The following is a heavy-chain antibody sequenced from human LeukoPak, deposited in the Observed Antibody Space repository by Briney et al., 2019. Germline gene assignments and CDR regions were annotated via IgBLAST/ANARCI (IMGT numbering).Heavy chain of an antibody. J-gene: IGHJ4*02. CDR2: IIPIFGTA. CDR3: ATLESSGYRDYYFDY. CDR1: GGTFSSYA. D-gene: IGHD3-22*01. Sequence: ASVKVSCKASGGTFSSYAISSVRQAPGQGLEWMGGIIPIFGTANYAQKFQGRVTITADESTSTAYMELSSLRSEDTAVYYCATLESSGYRDYYFDYWGQGTLVTVSS. V-gene: IGHV1-69*13.